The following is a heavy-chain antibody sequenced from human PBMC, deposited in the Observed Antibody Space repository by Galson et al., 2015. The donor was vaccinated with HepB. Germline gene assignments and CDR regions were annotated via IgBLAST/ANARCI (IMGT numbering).Heavy chain of an antibody. Sequence: SVKVSCKASGYTLTNYYIHWVRQAPGQGLEWIGMVNPNGGTTRYPQKIQGRVTMTRDTSTSTVYMELSSLTSEDTAVYYCATGYCSGGSCYSVGMDVWGQGTTVTVSS. CDR2: VNPNGGTT. V-gene: IGHV1-46*01. J-gene: IGHJ6*02. CDR1: GYTLTNYY. CDR3: ATGYCSGGSCYSVGMDV. D-gene: IGHD2-15*01.